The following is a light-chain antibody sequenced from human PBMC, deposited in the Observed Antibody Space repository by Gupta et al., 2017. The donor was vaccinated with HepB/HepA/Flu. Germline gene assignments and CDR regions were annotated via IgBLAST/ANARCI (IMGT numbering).Light chain of an antibody. CDR2: GNS. CDR1: SSNIGAGYD. V-gene: IGLV1-40*01. J-gene: IGLJ2*01. Sequence: QSVLTQPPSVSGAPGQRVTISCTGRSSNIGAGYDLHWYQQLPGTAPKLLIYGNSNLPSGVPDRFSGSKSGTSASLAITGLQAEDEADYYCQSYDSSLSGSHVVFGRGTKLTVL. CDR3: QSYDSSLSGSHVV.